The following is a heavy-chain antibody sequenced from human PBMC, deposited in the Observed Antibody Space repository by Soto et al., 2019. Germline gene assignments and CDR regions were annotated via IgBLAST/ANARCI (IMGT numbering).Heavy chain of an antibody. D-gene: IGHD3-22*01. Sequence: LTCAVSGYSISSSNWWGWIRQPPGKGLEWIGYIYYSGSTYYSPSLKSRVTMSVDTSKNQFSLKLSSVTAVDTAVYYCARAPQISGYYPDYFQHWGQGTLVTVSS. CDR3: ARAPQISGYYPDYFQH. J-gene: IGHJ1*01. CDR1: GYSISSSNW. V-gene: IGHV4-28*03. CDR2: IYYSGST.